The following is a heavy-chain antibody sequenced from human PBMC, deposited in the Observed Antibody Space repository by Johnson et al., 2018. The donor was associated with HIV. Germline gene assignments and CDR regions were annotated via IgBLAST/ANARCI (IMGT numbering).Heavy chain of an antibody. CDR1: GFTVSSNY. CDR2: IYSGGST. Sequence: VQLVESGGGLVQPGGSLRLYCAASGFTVSSNYMSWVRQAPGKGLEWVSVIYSGGSTYYADSVKGRFTISRDNSKNTLYVQMNSLRAEDTAVYYCARAGAVGFDAFDIWGQGTLVTVSS. V-gene: IGHV3-66*01. J-gene: IGHJ3*02. CDR3: ARAGAVGFDAFDI. D-gene: IGHD6-19*01.